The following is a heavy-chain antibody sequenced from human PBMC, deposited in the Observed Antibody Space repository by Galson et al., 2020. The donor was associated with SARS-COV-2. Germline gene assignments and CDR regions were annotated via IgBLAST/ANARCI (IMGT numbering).Heavy chain of an antibody. CDR1: GGSISSYY. D-gene: IGHD6-19*01. V-gene: IGHV4-4*07. Sequence: ETSETLSLTCTVSGGSISSYYWSWIRQPAGKGLEWIGRIYSSGSTNYNTSLKSRVSMSVDTSNNQFSLRLSSVTAADRAVYYCAREVPGQYSSGWKAYYFDYWGQGILVTVSS. J-gene: IGHJ4*02. CDR2: IYSSGST. CDR3: AREVPGQYSSGWKAYYFDY.